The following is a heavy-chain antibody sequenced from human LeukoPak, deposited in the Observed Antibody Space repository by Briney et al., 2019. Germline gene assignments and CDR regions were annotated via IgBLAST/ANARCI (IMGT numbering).Heavy chain of an antibody. CDR2: INGAGSET. Sequence: GGSLRLFCAASRFTFSGYWMHWVRQAPGKGLIWVAGINGAGSETTYADSVEGRFTVSRDNAKNTLYLQMNSLRAEDTGAYFCARDGASISSFYYYYYMDVWGKGTTVTVSS. CDR1: RFTFSGYW. D-gene: IGHD6-6*01. J-gene: IGHJ6*03. V-gene: IGHV3-74*01. CDR3: ARDGASISSFYYYYYMDV.